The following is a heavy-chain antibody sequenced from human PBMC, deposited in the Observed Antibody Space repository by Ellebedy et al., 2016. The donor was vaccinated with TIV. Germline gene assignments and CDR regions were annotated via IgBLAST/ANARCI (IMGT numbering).Heavy chain of an antibody. CDR3: ARHLRYSDWRMLDL. J-gene: IGHJ5*02. Sequence: MPGGSLRLSCTVSRVSITDPTYYWAWLRQPPGKGLDWLGTIFHSGTTYKSPALSSRGSMSVDTSRNQFSLDLKSVTAADTAVYYCARHLRYSDWRMLDLWGPGILVAVSS. V-gene: IGHV4-39*01. D-gene: IGHD3-9*01. CDR1: RVSITDPTYY. CDR2: IFHSGTT.